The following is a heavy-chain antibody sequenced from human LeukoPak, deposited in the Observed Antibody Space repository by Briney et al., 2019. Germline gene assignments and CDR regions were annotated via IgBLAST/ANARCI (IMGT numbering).Heavy chain of an antibody. V-gene: IGHV3-7*01. D-gene: IGHD1-26*01. CDR1: GFNFDNFW. Sequence: GGSLRLSCAASGFNFDNFWMSWVRQAPGKGLEWVANIREDGGKQNYVDSVKGRFTISRDNAKNSLYLQMDSLRVEDTAVYYCARDPYSGNYGPYYYYYMDVWGKGTTVTISS. CDR2: IREDGGKQ. J-gene: IGHJ6*03. CDR3: ARDPYSGNYGPYYYYYMDV.